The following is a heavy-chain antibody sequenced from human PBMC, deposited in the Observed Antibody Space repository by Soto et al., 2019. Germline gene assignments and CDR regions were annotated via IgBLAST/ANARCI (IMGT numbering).Heavy chain of an antibody. J-gene: IGHJ6*02. CDR2: IYYSGST. D-gene: IGHD2-15*01. Sequence: SETLSLTCTVSGGSVSSGSYYWSWIRQPPGKGLEWIGYIYYSGSTNYNPSLKGRVTISVDTSKNQFSLKLSSVTAADTAVYYCAREGVVAATGYYYYGMDVWGQGTTVTVSS. CDR1: GGSVSSGSYY. V-gene: IGHV4-61*01. CDR3: AREGVVAATGYYYYGMDV.